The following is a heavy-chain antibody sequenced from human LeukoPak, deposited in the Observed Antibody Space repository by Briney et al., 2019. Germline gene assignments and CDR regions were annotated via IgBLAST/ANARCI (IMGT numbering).Heavy chain of an antibody. J-gene: IGHJ4*02. CDR1: GFTFSSYS. D-gene: IGHD3-22*01. V-gene: IGHV3-48*01. Sequence: GGSLRLSCAASGFTFSSYSMNWVRQAPGKGLEWVSYISSSSSTIYYADSVEGRFTISRDNAKNSLYLQMNSLRAEDTAVYYCARAYYDSSGYHYFDYWGQGTLVTVSS. CDR3: ARAYYDSSGYHYFDY. CDR2: ISSSSSTI.